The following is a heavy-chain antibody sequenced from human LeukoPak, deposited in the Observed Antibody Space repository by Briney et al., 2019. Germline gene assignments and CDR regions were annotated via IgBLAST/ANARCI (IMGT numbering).Heavy chain of an antibody. V-gene: IGHV1-2*02. D-gene: IGHD4-17*01. CDR3: ARDRTTVTTGYYGMDV. Sequence: ASVKVSCKASGYTFTGYYMHWVRQAPGQGLEWMGWINPNTGVTNYAQKFQGRVTLTRDTSVITAYMELTRLRSDDTAMYYCARDRTTVTTGYYGMDVWGQGTTLTVSS. CDR1: GYTFTGYY. J-gene: IGHJ6*02. CDR2: INPNTGVT.